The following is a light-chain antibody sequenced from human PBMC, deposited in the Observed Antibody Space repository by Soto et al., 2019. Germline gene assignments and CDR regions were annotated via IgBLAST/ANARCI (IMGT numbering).Light chain of an antibody. CDR2: KAS. V-gene: IGKV1-5*03. CDR3: QQYNSYPIT. Sequence: DIQMTQSPSTLSASVGDRFTITCRASQSISSWLAWYQQKPGKAPKLLIYKASSLESGVPSRFNGSGSGTEFTLTISSLQPDDFATYYCQQYNSYPITFGQGTRLEIK. CDR1: QSISSW. J-gene: IGKJ5*01.